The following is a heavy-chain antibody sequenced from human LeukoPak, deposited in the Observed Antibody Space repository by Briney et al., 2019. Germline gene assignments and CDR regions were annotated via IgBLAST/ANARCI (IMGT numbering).Heavy chain of an antibody. CDR1: GFTFSNYV. CDR2: ISGSGDST. V-gene: IGHV3-23*01. Sequence: GGSLRLSCAASGFTFSNYVMNWVRQAPGKGLEWVSGISGSGDSTYYADSVKGRFTISRDNSKNTLFLQMNSLRAEDTAAYYCAKVRAPSGWFNSDFWGQGTLVTVSS. D-gene: IGHD6-19*01. J-gene: IGHJ4*02. CDR3: AKVRAPSGWFNSDF.